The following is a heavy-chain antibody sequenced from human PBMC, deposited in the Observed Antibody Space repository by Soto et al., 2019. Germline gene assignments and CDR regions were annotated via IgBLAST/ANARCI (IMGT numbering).Heavy chain of an antibody. J-gene: IGHJ6*04. CDR1: GFTFGSYS. V-gene: IGHV3-21*01. CDR3: ARDRVATSVHYGMDV. CDR2: ISSSSSYI. D-gene: IGHD5-12*01. Sequence: GGSLRLSCAASGFTFGSYSMNCVRQAPGKGLEWVSSISSSSSYIYYADSVKGRFTISRDNAKNSLYLQMNSLRAEDTAVYYCARDRVATSVHYGMDVWGKGTTVTVSS.